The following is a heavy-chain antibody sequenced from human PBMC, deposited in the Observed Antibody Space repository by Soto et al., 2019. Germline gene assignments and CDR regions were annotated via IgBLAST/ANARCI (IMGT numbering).Heavy chain of an antibody. CDR1: GGSISSSGSY. Sequence: SETLSLTCTVSGGSISSSGSYWGWVRQPPGKGLEWIVSFYYTGGTYSTYYNPSLKSRVTISVDTSKRQFSLKLSSVTAADTAVYYCARVRVYYYGSGSPNWFDPWGQGTLVT. J-gene: IGHJ5*02. V-gene: IGHV4-39*07. CDR2: FYYTGGT. CDR3: ARVRVYYYGSGSPNWFDP. D-gene: IGHD3-10*01.